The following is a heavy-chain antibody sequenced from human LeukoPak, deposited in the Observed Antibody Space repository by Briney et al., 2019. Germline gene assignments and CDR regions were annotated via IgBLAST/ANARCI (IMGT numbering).Heavy chain of an antibody. CDR1: GYTFTSYG. J-gene: IGHJ4*02. CDR2: ISAYNGNT. D-gene: IGHD3-10*01. V-gene: IGHV1-18*01. CDR3: ARDHRPLWFGDY. Sequence: ASVKVSCKASGYTFTSYGISWVQQAPGQGLEWMGWISAYNGNTNYAQKLQGRVAMTTDTSTSTAYMELRSLRSDDTAVYYCARDHRPLWFGDYWGQGTLVTVSS.